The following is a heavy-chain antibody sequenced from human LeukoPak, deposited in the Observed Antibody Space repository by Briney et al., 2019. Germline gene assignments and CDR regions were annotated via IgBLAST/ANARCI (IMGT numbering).Heavy chain of an antibody. J-gene: IGHJ5*02. CDR2: ISSSSSYI. CDR3: ARTVPYSSSWLEFDP. D-gene: IGHD6-13*01. CDR1: GFTFSSYS. Sequence: GGSLRLSCAASGFTFSSYSMNWVRQAPGKWLEWLSSISSSSSYIYYADSVKGRFTISRDNAKNSLYLQMNSLRAEDTAVYYCARTVPYSSSWLEFDPWGQGTLVTVSS. V-gene: IGHV3-21*01.